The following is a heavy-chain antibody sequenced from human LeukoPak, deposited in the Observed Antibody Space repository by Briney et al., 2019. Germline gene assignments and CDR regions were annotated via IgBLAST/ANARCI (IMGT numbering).Heavy chain of an antibody. J-gene: IGHJ4*02. V-gene: IGHV3-7*01. D-gene: IGHD3-10*02. CDR1: GFTSSTYW. CDR2: IKQDGSEK. CDR3: ARESETMSTPVY. Sequence: GGSLRLSCAASGFTSSTYWMSWVRQAPGKGLEWVANIKQDGSEKNYVDSVKGRFTISRDNTKNSLYLQMNSLRAEDTAVYYCARESETMSTPVYWGQGTLVTVSS.